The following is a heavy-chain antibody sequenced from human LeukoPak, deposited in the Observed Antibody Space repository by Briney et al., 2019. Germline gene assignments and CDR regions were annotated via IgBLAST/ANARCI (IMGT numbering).Heavy chain of an antibody. D-gene: IGHD6-19*01. J-gene: IGHJ4*02. CDR3: ARVPHKGIAVAGYYFDY. CDR2: ISKSSSYI. V-gene: IGHV3-21*01. CDR1: GFTFSSDS. Sequence: GGSLRLSCAASGFTFSSDSGNGGRQAPGKGLEWGSSISKSSSYIYYADSVKGRFTISRDNAQNSLYPQMNSMRADDTAVYYCARVPHKGIAVAGYYFDYWGQGTLVTVSS.